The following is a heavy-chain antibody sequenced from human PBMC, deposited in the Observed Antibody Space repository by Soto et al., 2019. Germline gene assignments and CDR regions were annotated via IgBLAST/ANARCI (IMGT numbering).Heavy chain of an antibody. Sequence: LPCAASGFTCSDYSIHWVRQHPKKELEWVSSISSSSGYIYYADSVKGRFTISRDNAKNSLYLQMNSLRAEDTAVYYCARVKLGYCISTSCYHDYWGQGTLVTVSS. CDR3: ARVKLGYCISTSCYHDY. V-gene: IGHV3-21*01. J-gene: IGHJ4*02. D-gene: IGHD2-2*01. CDR2: ISSSSGYI. CDR1: GFTCSDYS.